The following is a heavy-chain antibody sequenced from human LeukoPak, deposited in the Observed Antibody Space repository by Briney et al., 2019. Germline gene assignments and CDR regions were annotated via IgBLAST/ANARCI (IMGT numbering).Heavy chain of an antibody. CDR2: ISDSGGDK. Sequence: GGSLRLSCAASGFTFSRYGFHWVRQAPGKGLEWVAFISDSGGDKWYADSVKGRLTTSRDKSKNTVNLQMSSVRVEDTALYYCARDGGSESYAFDYWGQGTQVTVSS. D-gene: IGHD3-10*01. V-gene: IGHV3-30*02. CDR1: GFTFSRYG. J-gene: IGHJ4*02. CDR3: ARDGGSESYAFDY.